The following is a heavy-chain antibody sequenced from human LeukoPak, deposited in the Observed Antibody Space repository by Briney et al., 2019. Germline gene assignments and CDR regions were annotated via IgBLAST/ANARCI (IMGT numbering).Heavy chain of an antibody. CDR2: VHLDGRT. CDR3: AREGGFYRPLDY. Sequence: SETLSLTCDVSGGSVTSTNWWTWVRQPPGKGLGWIGEVHLDGRTNDNPSLNSRLVMSADLPENHISLKLTSVTAADTAVYYCAREGGFYRPLDYSGQGTLVTVSS. J-gene: IGHJ4*02. D-gene: IGHD6-25*01. CDR1: GGSVTSTNW. V-gene: IGHV4-4*02.